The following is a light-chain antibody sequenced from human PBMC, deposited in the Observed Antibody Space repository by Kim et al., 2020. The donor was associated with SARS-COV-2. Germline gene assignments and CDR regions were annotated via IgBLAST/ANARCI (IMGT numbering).Light chain of an antibody. V-gene: IGKV3-20*01. J-gene: IGKJ2*01. Sequence: LSPGDRATRSCRASQRVSSIYLAWYQQKPGQAPRLLIYGASNRATGIPDRFSGSASGTDFTLTISRLEPEDFALYYCQQYDNSPYTFGQGTKLEI. CDR2: GAS. CDR1: QRVSSIY. CDR3: QQYDNSPYT.